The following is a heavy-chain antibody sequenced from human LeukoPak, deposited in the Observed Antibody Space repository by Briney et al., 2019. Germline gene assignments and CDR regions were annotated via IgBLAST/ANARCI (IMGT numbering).Heavy chain of an antibody. J-gene: IGHJ3*02. CDR3: ARPRGYYGSGFDI. Sequence: SETLSLTCAVYGGSFSGYYWSWIRQPPGKGLEWIGEINHSGSTNYNPSLKSRVTISVDASKNQFSLKLSSVTAADTAVYYCARPRGYYGSGFDIWGQGTMVTVSS. V-gene: IGHV4-34*01. CDR2: INHSGST. D-gene: IGHD3-10*01. CDR1: GGSFSGYY.